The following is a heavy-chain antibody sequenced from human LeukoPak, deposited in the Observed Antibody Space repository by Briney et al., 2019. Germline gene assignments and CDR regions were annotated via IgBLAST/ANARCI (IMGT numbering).Heavy chain of an antibody. J-gene: IGHJ5*02. Sequence: ASVKVSCKASGFTFTGYSLHWVRQAPGQGLEWMGWINPNSGGTNYAQKFQGRVTMTRDTSINTAYLELSSLRSDDTAVSYCAREYYYGSGSYYLWFDPRGQGTLVTVSS. CDR1: GFTFTGYS. D-gene: IGHD3-10*01. CDR2: INPNSGGT. V-gene: IGHV1-2*02. CDR3: AREYYYGSGSYYLWFDP.